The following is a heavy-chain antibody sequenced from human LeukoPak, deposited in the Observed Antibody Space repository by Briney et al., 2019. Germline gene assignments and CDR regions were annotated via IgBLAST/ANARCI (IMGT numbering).Heavy chain of an antibody. Sequence: SETLSLTCTVSGGSISSSSYYWGWIRQPPGKGLEWIGSIYYSGSTYYNPSLKSRVTISVDTTKNQFSLKLSSVTAADTAVYYCARNRHYYFDYWGQGTLVTVSS. V-gene: IGHV4-39*07. CDR2: IYYSGST. CDR3: ARNRHYYFDY. CDR1: GGSISSSSYY. J-gene: IGHJ4*02. D-gene: IGHD2/OR15-2a*01.